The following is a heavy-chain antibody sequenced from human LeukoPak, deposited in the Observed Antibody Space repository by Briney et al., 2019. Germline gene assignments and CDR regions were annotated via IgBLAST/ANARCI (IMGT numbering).Heavy chain of an antibody. V-gene: IGHV3-23*01. CDR1: GFTLSSYA. CDR2: ISGSGGST. D-gene: IGHD3-3*01. CDR3: AKDGQYYDFWSGPRGGAFDI. J-gene: IGHJ3*02. Sequence: GGSLRLSCAASGFTLSSYAMSWVRQAPGKGLEWVSAISGSGGSTYYADSVKGRFTISRDNSKNTLYLQMNSLRAEDTAVYYCAKDGQYYDFWSGPRGGAFDIWGQGTMVTVSS.